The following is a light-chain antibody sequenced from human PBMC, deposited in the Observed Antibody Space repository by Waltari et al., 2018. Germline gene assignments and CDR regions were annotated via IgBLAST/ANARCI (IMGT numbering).Light chain of an antibody. J-gene: IGKJ3*01. Sequence: DIVMTQSPDSLAVSLGERATINCNSSQTVLYSSNNKNNLACSQQKPGQPPKLLLYWASTLIFGVPHRFSGSGSGTDFTLTINSLQAEDVAVYSCQKYFSTPSTFGPGTKVDIK. CDR1: QTVLYSSNNKNN. V-gene: IGKV4-1*01. CDR3: QKYFSTPST. CDR2: WAS.